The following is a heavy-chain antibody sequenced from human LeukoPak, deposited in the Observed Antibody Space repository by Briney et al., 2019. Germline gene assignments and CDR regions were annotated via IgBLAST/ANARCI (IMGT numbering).Heavy chain of an antibody. V-gene: IGHV3-43*02. CDR3: AKAQNIVVVPAAMDY. CDR2: ISGDGGST. CDR1: GFTLSTYW. D-gene: IGHD2-2*01. Sequence: GGSLRLSCAASGFTLSTYWMHWVRRAPGKGLEWVSLISGDGGSTYYADSVKGRFTISRDNSKNSLYLQMNSLRTEDTALYYCAKAQNIVVVPAAMDYWGQGTLVTVSS. J-gene: IGHJ4*02.